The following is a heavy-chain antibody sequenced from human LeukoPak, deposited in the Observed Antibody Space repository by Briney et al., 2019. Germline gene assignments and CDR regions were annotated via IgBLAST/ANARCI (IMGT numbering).Heavy chain of an antibody. D-gene: IGHD6-19*01. V-gene: IGHV3-53*01. J-gene: IGHJ4*02. CDR1: GFTFSSYA. CDR2: IYSGGST. CDR3: ARGGTVADRDYFDY. Sequence: PGGSLRLSCAASGFTFSSYAMSWVRQAPGKGLEWVSVIYSGGSTYYADSVKGRFTISRDNSKNTLYLQMNSLRAEDTAVYYCARGGTVADRDYFDYWGQGTLVTVSS.